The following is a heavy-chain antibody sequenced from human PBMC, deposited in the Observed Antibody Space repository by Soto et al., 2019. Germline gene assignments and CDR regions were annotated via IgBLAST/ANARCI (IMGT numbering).Heavy chain of an antibody. CDR1: GFTFTGYW. Sequence: GGSLRLSCVASGFTFTGYWIHWVRQVPGRGLVWVSHITEYGSPLSYADSVKGRFTISRDNAKNTVYLQMNGLRVEDTAVYFCARGGVGSLDYWGPGTVVTSPQ. V-gene: IGHV3-74*01. CDR2: ITEYGSPL. CDR3: ARGGVGSLDY. D-gene: IGHD3-10*01. J-gene: IGHJ4*02.